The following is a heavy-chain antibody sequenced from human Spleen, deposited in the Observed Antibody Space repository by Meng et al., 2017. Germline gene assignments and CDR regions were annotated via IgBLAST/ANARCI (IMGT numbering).Heavy chain of an antibody. V-gene: IGHV1-69*02. Sequence: SVKVSCKASGGTFSSYTISWVRQAPGQGLEWMGRIIPILGIANYAQKFQGRVTITADKSTSTAYMELSRLRSDDTAVYYCARAFQTVITMIRGSFDIWGQGTMVTVSS. CDR2: IIPILGIA. CDR1: GGTFSSYT. J-gene: IGHJ3*02. D-gene: IGHD3-22*01. CDR3: ARAFQTVITMIRGSFDI.